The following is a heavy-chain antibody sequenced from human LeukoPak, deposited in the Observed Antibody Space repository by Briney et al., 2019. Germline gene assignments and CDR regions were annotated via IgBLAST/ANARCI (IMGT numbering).Heavy chain of an antibody. D-gene: IGHD6-13*01. J-gene: IGHJ6*02. Sequence: GGSLRHSCAASGFTFSSYVLHWVRQAPGKGLEWVAVISYDGSNKYYADSVKGRFTISRDNSKNTLYLQMNSLRAEDTAVYYCARDRRYGIAAAGYYYYNGMDVWGHRTTFTVSS. CDR2: ISYDGSNK. CDR1: GFTFSSYV. CDR3: ARDRRYGIAAAGYYYYNGMDV. V-gene: IGHV3-30-3*01.